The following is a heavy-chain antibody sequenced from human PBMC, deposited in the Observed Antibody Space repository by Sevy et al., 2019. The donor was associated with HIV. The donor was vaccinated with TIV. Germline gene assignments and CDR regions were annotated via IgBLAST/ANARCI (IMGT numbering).Heavy chain of an antibody. Sequence: GGSLRLSCAASGFTVSSNYMSWVRQAPGKGLEWVSVIYGGGSTYYADSVKGRFTISRDNSKNTLSLQMNSLRAEDTAVYYCARGNYYDSSGPPGSSFDYWGQGTLVTVSS. V-gene: IGHV3-66*01. J-gene: IGHJ4*02. CDR3: ARGNYYDSSGPPGSSFDY. D-gene: IGHD3-22*01. CDR1: GFTVSSNY. CDR2: IYGGGST.